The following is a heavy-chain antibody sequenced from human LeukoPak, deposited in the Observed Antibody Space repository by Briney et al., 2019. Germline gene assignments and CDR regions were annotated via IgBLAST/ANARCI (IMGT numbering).Heavy chain of an antibody. CDR3: ASSEYDSSGYMSY. Sequence: SETLSLTCTVSGGSMSYYHWSWIRQPPGKGPEWLGWISHIGSTKYNPSFIGRVTISLDTSKNQFSLKLSSVTAADTAVYYCASSEYDSSGYMSYWGQGTLVTVSS. V-gene: IGHV4-59*08. J-gene: IGHJ4*02. CDR1: GGSMSYYH. CDR2: ISHIGST. D-gene: IGHD3-22*01.